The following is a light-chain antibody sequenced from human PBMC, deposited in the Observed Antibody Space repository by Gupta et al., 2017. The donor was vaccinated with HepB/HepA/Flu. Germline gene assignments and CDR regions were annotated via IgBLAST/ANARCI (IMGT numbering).Light chain of an antibody. Sequence: DIAMTQSPESLAVSLGERATINCKSSQSVLCSGNNKNFLAWDQQKPGQPPKLLINWASTRESGVPDRFSGSGSGTDFTLTISSLQVEDVAFYYCQQDYDTVTFGGGTNVEIK. CDR2: WAS. CDR3: QQDYDTVT. V-gene: IGKV4-1*01. CDR1: QSVLCSGNNKNF. J-gene: IGKJ4*01.